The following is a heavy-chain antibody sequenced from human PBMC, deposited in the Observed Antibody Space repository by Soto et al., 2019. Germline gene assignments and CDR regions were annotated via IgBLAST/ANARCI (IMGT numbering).Heavy chain of an antibody. Sequence: GGSLRLSCAASGFTFSTYSMNWVRQAPGKGLEWVSSISSTNSYINYADSVKGRFTISRDNAKNSPYLQMNSLRADDTAVYYCARYCSGGNCYPYYFDSWGQGTLVTVSS. D-gene: IGHD2-15*01. V-gene: IGHV3-21*01. CDR3: ARYCSGGNCYPYYFDS. CDR1: GFTFSTYS. CDR2: ISSTNSYI. J-gene: IGHJ4*02.